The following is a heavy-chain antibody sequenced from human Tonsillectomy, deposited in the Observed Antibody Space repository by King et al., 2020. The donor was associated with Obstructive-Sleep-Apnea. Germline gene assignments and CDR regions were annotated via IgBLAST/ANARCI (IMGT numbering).Heavy chain of an antibody. V-gene: IGHV3-23*04. Sequence: VQLVESGGGLVQPGGSLRLSCAASGFTFSSYAMTWVRQAPGKGLEWVSTISGNGGSTYYADSVKGRFTISRDNSKNTLYLQMNSRRAEDTAVYYCAKEIGDYSEYFQHWGQGTLLTVSS. D-gene: IGHD4-17*01. CDR3: AKEIGDYSEYFQH. J-gene: IGHJ1*01. CDR1: GFTFSSYA. CDR2: ISGNGGST.